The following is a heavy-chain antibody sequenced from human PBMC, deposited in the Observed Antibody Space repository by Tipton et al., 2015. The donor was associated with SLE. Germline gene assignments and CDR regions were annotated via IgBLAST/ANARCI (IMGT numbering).Heavy chain of an antibody. D-gene: IGHD4-17*01. CDR2: IDRSGSTN. J-gene: IGHJ5*02. CDR3: ARDWWGSDYGDSNWFAP. V-gene: IGHV3-11*01. CDR1: GFTFSDYY. Sequence: SLRLSCAASGFTFSDYYMNWIRQAPGKGLEWVSFIDRSGSTNYYADSVTGRFTISRDNAKNSLFLQMNSLRAEDTAVYYCARDWWGSDYGDSNWFAPWDQGTLVTVSP.